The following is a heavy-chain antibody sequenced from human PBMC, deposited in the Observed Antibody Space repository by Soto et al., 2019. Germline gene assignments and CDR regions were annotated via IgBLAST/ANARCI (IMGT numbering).Heavy chain of an antibody. J-gene: IGHJ6*01. Sequence: EVQLVESGGGLVKPGGSLRLSCAASEFTFSTYSMNWVRQAPGKGLEWVSSISSGSSYIYYADSVKGRFTISRDNAKNSLYQQKNSLRAEDTAVYYWARVRGGGMDVWGQGTTVTVSS. V-gene: IGHV3-21*03. D-gene: IGHD3-3*01. CDR1: EFTFSTYS. CDR2: ISSGSSYI. CDR3: ARVRGGGMDV.